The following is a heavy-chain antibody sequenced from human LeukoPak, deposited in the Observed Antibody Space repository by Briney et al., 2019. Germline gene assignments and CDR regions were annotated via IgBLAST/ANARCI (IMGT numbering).Heavy chain of an antibody. CDR2: IYSGGST. Sequence: GGSLRLSCAASGFTVSSNYMSWVRQAPGKGLEWVSVIYSGGSTYYADSVKGRFTISRHNSKNTLYLQMNSLRAEDTAVYYCARGSYGSGSYYPGYWGQGTLVTVSS. V-gene: IGHV3-53*04. CDR1: GFTVSSNY. J-gene: IGHJ4*02. CDR3: ARGSYGSGSYYPGY. D-gene: IGHD3-10*01.